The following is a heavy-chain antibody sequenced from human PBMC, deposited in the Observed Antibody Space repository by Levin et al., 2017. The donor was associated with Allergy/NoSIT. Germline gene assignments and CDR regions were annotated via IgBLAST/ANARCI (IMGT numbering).Heavy chain of an antibody. J-gene: IGHJ6*03. Sequence: SCAASGFTFSSYGMHWVRQAPGKGLEWVAVISYDGSNKYYADSVKGRFTISRDNSKNTLYLQMNSLRAEDTAVYYCTGMDVWGKGTTVTVSS. V-gene: IGHV3-30*03. CDR3: TGMDV. CDR1: GFTFSSYG. CDR2: ISYDGSNK.